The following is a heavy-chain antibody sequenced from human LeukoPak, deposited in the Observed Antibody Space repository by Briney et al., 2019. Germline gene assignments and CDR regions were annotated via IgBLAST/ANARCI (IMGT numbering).Heavy chain of an antibody. V-gene: IGHV3-66*01. J-gene: IGHJ6*03. CDR1: GFTFDDYA. Sequence: PGGSLRLSCAASGFTFDDYAMHWVRQAPGKGLEWVSVIYSGGSTYYADSVKGRFTISRDNSKNTLYLQMKSLRAEDTAVYYCAKVAEVGATGYYYYMDVWGKGTTVTISS. D-gene: IGHD1-26*01. CDR2: IYSGGST. CDR3: AKVAEVGATGYYYYMDV.